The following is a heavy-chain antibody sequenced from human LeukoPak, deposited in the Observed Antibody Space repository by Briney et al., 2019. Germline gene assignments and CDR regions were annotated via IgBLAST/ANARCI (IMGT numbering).Heavy chain of an antibody. CDR2: IYTSGST. D-gene: IGHD3-16*02. J-gene: IGHJ3*02. V-gene: IGHV4-4*07. CDR3: ARDLRDDYVWGSYRRDAFDI. Sequence: SETLSLTCTVSGGSISIYYWSWIRQPAGKGLEWIGRIYTSGSTNYNPSLKSRVTMSVDTSKNQFSLKLSSVTAADTAVYYCARDLRDDYVWGSYRRDAFDIWGQGTMVTVSS. CDR1: GGSISIYY.